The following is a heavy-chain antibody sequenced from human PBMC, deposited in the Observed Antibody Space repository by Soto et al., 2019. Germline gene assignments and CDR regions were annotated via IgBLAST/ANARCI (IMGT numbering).Heavy chain of an antibody. V-gene: IGHV1-69*06. D-gene: IGHD1-7*01. Sequence: VQLVQSGAEVKKPGSSVRVSCDTSGDTFTSHTVHWLRQAPGQGLEWMGWIIHVFGSPNYAEKFQGRRTSTADNSTTTAYMELRRLTSEDTAVYFCARDITGTNNRFDPWGPGHLVTVSS. J-gene: IGHJ5*02. CDR3: ARDITGTNNRFDP. CDR1: GDTFTSHT. CDR2: IIHVFGSP.